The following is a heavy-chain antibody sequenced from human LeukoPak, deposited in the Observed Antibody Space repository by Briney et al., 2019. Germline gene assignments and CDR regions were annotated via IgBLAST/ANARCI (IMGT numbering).Heavy chain of an antibody. CDR3: AKGQTTVMALDI. D-gene: IGHD4-17*01. V-gene: IGHV3-23*01. CDR1: GFNFSGYA. Sequence: GGSLRLSCAASGFNFSGYAMSWVRQAPGKGLEWVSTISGSGGNTCYADSVKGRFTISRDNSKNTLYLQVNSLRAEDTAVYYCAKGQTTVMALDIWGQGTMVTVSS. CDR2: ISGSGGNT. J-gene: IGHJ3*02.